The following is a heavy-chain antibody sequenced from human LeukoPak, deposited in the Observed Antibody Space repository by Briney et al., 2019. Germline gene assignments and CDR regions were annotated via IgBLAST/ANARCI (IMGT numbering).Heavy chain of an antibody. Sequence: SETLSLTCTVSGGSISSYYWSWIRQPPGKGLEWIGYIYYSGSTNYNPSLKSRVTISVDTSKNQFSLKLSSVTAADTAVYYCARHGIAVAGDYHYYYMDVWGKGTTVTVSS. D-gene: IGHD6-19*01. V-gene: IGHV4-59*08. CDR1: GGSISSYY. CDR2: IYYSGST. J-gene: IGHJ6*03. CDR3: ARHGIAVAGDYHYYYMDV.